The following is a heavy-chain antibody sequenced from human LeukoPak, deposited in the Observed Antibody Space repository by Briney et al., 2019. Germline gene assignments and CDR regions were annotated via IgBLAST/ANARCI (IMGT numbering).Heavy chain of an antibody. D-gene: IGHD3-10*01. CDR3: ARAGNTRFDY. Sequence: PGGSLRLSCAASGFTFTNYAMYWVRQAPGKGLECVSSVSDSGSITYYADSVKGRFTISRDNSRNTLYLQMNSLRAEDTAVYYCARAGNTRFDYWGQGTLVTVSS. J-gene: IGHJ4*02. V-gene: IGHV3-23*01. CDR1: GFTFTNYA. CDR2: VSDSGSIT.